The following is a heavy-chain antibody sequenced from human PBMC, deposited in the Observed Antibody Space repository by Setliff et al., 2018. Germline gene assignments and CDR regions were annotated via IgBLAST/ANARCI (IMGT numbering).Heavy chain of an antibody. Sequence: GGSLRLSCAASGFTVSSDYMSWFRQAPGKGLEWVAVISYDGSNKYYADSVKGRFTISRDNSKSTLYLQMVSRRADDTAVYYCARGPPYYDFWSAYFPGYGGQGTLV. J-gene: IGHJ4*02. CDR1: GFTVSSDY. D-gene: IGHD3-3*01. V-gene: IGHV3-30*03. CDR3: ARGPPYYDFWSAYFPGY. CDR2: ISYDGSNK.